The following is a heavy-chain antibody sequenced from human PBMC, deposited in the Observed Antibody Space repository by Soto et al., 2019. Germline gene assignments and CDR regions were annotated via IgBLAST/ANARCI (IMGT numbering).Heavy chain of an antibody. V-gene: IGHV1-69*13. CDR3: ARSPDSSGYYNRGGDYYGMDV. Sequence: SVKVSCKASGGTFSSYAISWVRQAPGQGLEWMGGIIPIFGTANYAQKFQGRVTITADESTSTAYMELSSLRSEDTAVYYCARSPDSSGYYNRGGDYYGMDVWGQGTTVTVSS. D-gene: IGHD3-22*01. CDR1: GGTFSSYA. CDR2: IIPIFGTA. J-gene: IGHJ6*02.